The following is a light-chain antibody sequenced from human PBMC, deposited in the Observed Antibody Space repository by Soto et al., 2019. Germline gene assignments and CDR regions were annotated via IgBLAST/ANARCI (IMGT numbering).Light chain of an antibody. V-gene: IGLV2-8*01. CDR1: STGVGVYDY. J-gene: IGLJ7*01. CDR3: SSHAGSDVV. Sequence: QSVLTQPPSASGSPGQSVTISCTETSTGVGVYDYVSWYQQYPGKAPKLMIYEVSKRPSGVPDRFSGSKSGNTASLTVSGLQAEYEADYYCSSHAGSDVVFGGGTQLTVL. CDR2: EVS.